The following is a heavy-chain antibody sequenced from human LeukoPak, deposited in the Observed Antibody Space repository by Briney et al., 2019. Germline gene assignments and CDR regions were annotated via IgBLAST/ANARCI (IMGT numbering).Heavy chain of an antibody. CDR3: ARDQGRSFHGSLGYCSGGSCYGLFDP. CDR2: IYYSGST. Sequence: SETLXLTCTVSGGSISSGDYYWSWIRQPPGKGLEGIGYIYYSGSTYVNPSLKSRVTISVDTSKNQFSLKLSSVTAADTAVYYCARDQGRSFHGSLGYCSGGSCYGLFDPWGQGTLVTVSS. CDR1: GGSISSGDYY. D-gene: IGHD2-15*01. J-gene: IGHJ5*02. V-gene: IGHV4-30-4*01.